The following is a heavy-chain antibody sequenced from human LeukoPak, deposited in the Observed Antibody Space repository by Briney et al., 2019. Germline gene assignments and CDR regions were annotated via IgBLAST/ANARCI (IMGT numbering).Heavy chain of an antibody. V-gene: IGHV3-7*01. CDR1: GFTFTNNW. CDR2: VNEDGSET. CDR3: ARGRGWIDP. Sequence: GGSLRLSCAASGFTFTNNWMTWFRQAPGKGLEWVANVNEDGSETNYVDSVKGRFIISRDNAKNSVYLQMNNLRVEETAVYYCARGRGWIDPWGQGTLVTVSS. D-gene: IGHD5-24*01. J-gene: IGHJ5*02.